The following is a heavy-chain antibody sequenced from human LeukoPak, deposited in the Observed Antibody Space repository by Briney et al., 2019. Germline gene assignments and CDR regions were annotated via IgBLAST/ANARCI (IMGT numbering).Heavy chain of an antibody. CDR1: GGTFSSYA. V-gene: IGHV1-69*05. CDR3: ARGSIVVVPAPGGWFDP. D-gene: IGHD2-2*01. CDR2: IIPIFGTA. J-gene: IGHJ5*02. Sequence: GASVKVSCKASGGTFSSYAISWVRQAPGQGLEWMGGIIPIFGTANYAQKFQGRVAITTDESTSTAYMELSSLRSEDTAVYYCARGSIVVVPAPGGWFDPWGQGTLVTVSS.